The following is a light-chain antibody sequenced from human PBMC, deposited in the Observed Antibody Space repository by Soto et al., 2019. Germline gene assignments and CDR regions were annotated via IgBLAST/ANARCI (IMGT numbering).Light chain of an antibody. J-gene: IGLJ1*01. CDR2: DVS. CDR3: SSYTRSSTDV. V-gene: IGLV2-14*01. CDR1: SSDVGGYNY. Sequence: QSALTQPASVSGSPGQSITISCTGTSSDVGGYNYVYWYRQQPGRAPKLMIYDVSNRPSGVSNRFSGSKSGNTASLTISGLQAEDEADYYCSSYTRSSTDVFGTGTKLTVL.